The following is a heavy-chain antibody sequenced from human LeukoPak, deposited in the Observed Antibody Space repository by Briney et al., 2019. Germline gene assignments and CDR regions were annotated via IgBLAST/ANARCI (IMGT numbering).Heavy chain of an antibody. D-gene: IGHD1-26*01. J-gene: IGHJ6*02. CDR1: GYTFTSYG. CDR3: ARLVGATQILYYYYYGMDV. V-gene: IGHV1-18*01. CDR2: ISAYNGNT. Sequence: ASVKVSCKASGYTFTSYGISWVRQAPGQGLEWMGWISAYNGNTNYAQKLQGRVTMTTDTSTSTAYMELRSLRSDDTAAYYCARLVGATQILYYYYYGMDVWGQGTTVTVSS.